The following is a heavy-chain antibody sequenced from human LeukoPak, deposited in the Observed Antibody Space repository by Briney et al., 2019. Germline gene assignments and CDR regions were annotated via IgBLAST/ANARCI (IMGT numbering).Heavy chain of an antibody. Sequence: SVKVSCKASGGTFSSYAISWVRQAPGQGLEWMGGIIPIFGTADYAQKFQGRVTITTYESTSTAYMELSSLRSEDTAVYYCARASPRNYGDYVLPWPYDWGQGTLVTVSS. CDR3: ARASPRNYGDYVLPWPYD. D-gene: IGHD4-17*01. CDR1: GGTFSSYA. V-gene: IGHV1-69*05. J-gene: IGHJ4*02. CDR2: IIPIFGTA.